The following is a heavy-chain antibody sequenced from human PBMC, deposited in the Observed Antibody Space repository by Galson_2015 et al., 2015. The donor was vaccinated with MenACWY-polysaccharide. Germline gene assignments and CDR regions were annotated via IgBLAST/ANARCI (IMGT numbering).Heavy chain of an antibody. Sequence: SVKVSCKASGYTFISYAFNWVRQATGQGLEWMGWMNPNSGNTGYAQKFQGRVTMTRNTSISTAYMELSSLRAEDTAVYYCARVGYYDSSGYSLNAFDIWGQGTMVTVSS. CDR1: GYTFISYA. CDR2: MNPNSGNT. CDR3: ARVGYYDSSGYSLNAFDI. V-gene: IGHV1-8*01. D-gene: IGHD3-22*01. J-gene: IGHJ3*02.